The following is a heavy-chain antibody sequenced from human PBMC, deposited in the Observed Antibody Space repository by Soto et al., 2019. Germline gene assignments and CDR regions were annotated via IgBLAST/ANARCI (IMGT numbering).Heavy chain of an antibody. CDR1: GGSISSYY. J-gene: IGHJ4*02. V-gene: IGHV4-59*01. D-gene: IGHD3-9*01. Sequence: SETLSLTCTVSGGSISSYYWSWIRQPPGKGLEWIGYIYYSGSTNYNPSLKSRVTISVDTSKNQFSLKLSSVTAADTAVYYCARVKRVDILTGSPIIFDYCGKGTLVTVSS. CDR2: IYYSGST. CDR3: ARVKRVDILTGSPIIFDY.